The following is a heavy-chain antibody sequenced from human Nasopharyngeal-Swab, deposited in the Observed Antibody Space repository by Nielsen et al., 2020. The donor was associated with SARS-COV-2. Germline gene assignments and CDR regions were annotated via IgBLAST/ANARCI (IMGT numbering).Heavy chain of an antibody. CDR1: GYTFTSYG. D-gene: IGHD7-27*01. CDR2: INPNSGGT. J-gene: IGHJ5*02. Sequence: ASVKVSCKASGYTFTSYGISWVRQAPGQGLEWMGWINPNSGGTNYAQKLQGWVTMTRDTSISTAYMELSRLRSDDTAVYYCARYLELGTLFDPWGQGTLVTVSS. CDR3: ARYLELGTLFDP. V-gene: IGHV1-2*04.